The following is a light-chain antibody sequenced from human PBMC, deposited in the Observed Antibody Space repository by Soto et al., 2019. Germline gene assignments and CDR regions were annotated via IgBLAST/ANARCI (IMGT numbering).Light chain of an antibody. CDR1: SSDVGGYNY. V-gene: IGLV2-14*01. J-gene: IGLJ1*01. CDR3: FSHRGGDSHV. CDR2: GVT. Sequence: QSALTQPVSVSGSPGQSITISCTGTSSDVGGYNYVSWYQQYPGKAPKLMIYGVTNRPSGVSNRFSGSKTGNTASLIISGLQAEDEAYYYCFSHRGGDSHVFGTGTKLTVL.